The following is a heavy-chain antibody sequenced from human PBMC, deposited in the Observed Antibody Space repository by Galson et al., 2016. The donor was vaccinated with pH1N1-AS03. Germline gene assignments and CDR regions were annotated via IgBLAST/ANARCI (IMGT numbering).Heavy chain of an antibody. D-gene: IGHD3-16*02. V-gene: IGHV3-21*01. Sequence: SLRLSCAASGFTFSNFIMKWVRQAPGKGLEWVSSISSSSSYIYYEDSVKGRFTISRDDAKNSLYLQMNSLRAEDTAVYYCARDKGSFYFENNAYHYNWFDVWGQGTLVTVSS. J-gene: IGHJ5*02. CDR2: ISSSSSYI. CDR1: GFTFSNFI. CDR3: ARDKGSFYFENNAYHYNWFDV.